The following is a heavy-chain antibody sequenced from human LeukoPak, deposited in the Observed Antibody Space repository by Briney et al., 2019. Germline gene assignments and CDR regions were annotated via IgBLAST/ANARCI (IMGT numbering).Heavy chain of an antibody. J-gene: IGHJ4*02. CDR1: GGSFSGYY. CDR3: ARDYADYVGYFFFDY. V-gene: IGHV4-34*01. CDR2: INHSGST. D-gene: IGHD4-17*01. Sequence: SETLSLTCAVYGGSFSGYYWSWIRQPPGKGLEWIGEINHSGSTNYNPSLKSRVTISVDTSKNQFSLKLSSVTAEDTAVYYCARDYADYVGYFFFDYWGQGTLVTVSS.